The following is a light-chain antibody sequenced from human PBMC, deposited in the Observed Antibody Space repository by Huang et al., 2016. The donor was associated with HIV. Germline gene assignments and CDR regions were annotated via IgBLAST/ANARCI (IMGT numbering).Light chain of an antibody. V-gene: IGKV1-39*01. CDR2: AAS. J-gene: IGKJ1*01. CDR3: HQSYNNPWT. CDR1: QSIRND. Sequence: DVQMTQSPPSVSASVGDRVTITCRASQSIRNDLNWYQQRPGDAPKLLIYAASSLHSGVPSRCSGGGSGTDFALTISSLQPEDFATYYCHQSYNNPWTFGQGTKVESK.